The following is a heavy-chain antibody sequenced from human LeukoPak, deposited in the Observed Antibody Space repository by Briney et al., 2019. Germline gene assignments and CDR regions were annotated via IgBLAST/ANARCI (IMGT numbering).Heavy chain of an antibody. Sequence: PGGSLRLSCAASGFTFSSYAMHWVRQAPGKGLEWVAVISYDGSNKYYADSVKGRFTISRDNSKNTLYLQMNSLRAEDTAVYYCAREYDSSGYYNDAFDIWGQGTMVTVSS. V-gene: IGHV3-30-3*01. CDR3: AREYDSSGYYNDAFDI. CDR2: ISYDGSNK. J-gene: IGHJ3*02. CDR1: GFTFSSYA. D-gene: IGHD3-22*01.